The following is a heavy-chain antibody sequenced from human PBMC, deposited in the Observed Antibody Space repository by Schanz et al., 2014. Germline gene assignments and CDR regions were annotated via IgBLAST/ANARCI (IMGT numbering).Heavy chain of an antibody. CDR1: GYSFTDYA. D-gene: IGHD3-10*01. CDR3: ARDRVSFVRGPLGVD. J-gene: IGHJ4*02. CDR2: ISGYNGDT. V-gene: IGHV1-18*01. Sequence: QVPLVQSGVEVKRPGASVRVSCKASGYSFTDYAIHWVRQAPGQGLEWMGWISGYNGDTNYAPKFQDRVTMTTDTSTGITSLELRNLKSDDTAVYYCARDRVSFVRGPLGVDWGQGTQVIVSS.